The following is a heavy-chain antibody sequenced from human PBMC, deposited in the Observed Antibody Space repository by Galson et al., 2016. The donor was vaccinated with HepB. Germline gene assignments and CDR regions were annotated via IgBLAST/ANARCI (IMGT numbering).Heavy chain of an antibody. Sequence: SLRLSCAASGFTFNTYAMHWVRQAPGQRLEWVAVISFDGINKYYADSVKGRFTISRDNSKNTLYLQMNTVRTEDTAVYYCAREVLVAAAQLYYFDFWGQGTLVTVSS. V-gene: IGHV3-30-3*01. CDR2: ISFDGINK. D-gene: IGHD6-13*01. CDR3: AREVLVAAAQLYYFDF. J-gene: IGHJ4*02. CDR1: GFTFNTYA.